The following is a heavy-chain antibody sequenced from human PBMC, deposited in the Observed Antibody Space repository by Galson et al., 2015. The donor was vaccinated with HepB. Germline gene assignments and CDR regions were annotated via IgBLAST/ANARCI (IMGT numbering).Heavy chain of an antibody. CDR1: GYTFTSYD. CDR2: MNPNSGNT. D-gene: IGHD1-14*01. V-gene: IGHV1-8*01. CDR3: ARVPRRAYYYGMDV. Sequence: SVKVSCKASGYTFTSYDINWVRQATGQGLEWMGWMNPNSGNTGYAQKFQGRVTMTRNTSISTAYMELSSLRSEDTAVYYCARVPRRAYYYGMDVWGQGTTVTVSS. J-gene: IGHJ6*02.